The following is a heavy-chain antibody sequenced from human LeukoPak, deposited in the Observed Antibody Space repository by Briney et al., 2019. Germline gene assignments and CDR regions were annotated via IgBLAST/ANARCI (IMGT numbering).Heavy chain of an antibody. V-gene: IGHV3-23*01. CDR1: GFTFWSYA. CDR2: IFCSGGSQ. D-gene: IGHD6-19*01. J-gene: IGHJ4*02. CDR3: AKTTTGYSSGRYPGWPVDY. Sequence: GGSLRISCAASGFTFWSYAMYWVRQAPGKGLEVGSGIFCSGGSQHYAGSVKGWFTISRDNSKNTVYLQMNSLRAEDTAVYYCAKTTTGYSSGRYPGWPVDYWGQGTLVTVSS.